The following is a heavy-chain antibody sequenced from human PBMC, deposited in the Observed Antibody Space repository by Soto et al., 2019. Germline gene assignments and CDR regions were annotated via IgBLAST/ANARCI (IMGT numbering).Heavy chain of an antibody. J-gene: IGHJ6*02. CDR3: ARGLLWFGEFVQNHPYYYYYGMDV. D-gene: IGHD3-10*01. CDR2: INHSEST. CDR1: GGSFSGYY. V-gene: IGHV4-34*01. Sequence: SETLSLTCAVYGGSFSGYYWSWIRQPPGKGLEWIGEINHSESTNYNPSLKSRVTISVDTSKNQFSLKLSSVTAADTAVYYCARGLLWFGEFVQNHPYYYYYGMDVWGQGTTVTVSS.